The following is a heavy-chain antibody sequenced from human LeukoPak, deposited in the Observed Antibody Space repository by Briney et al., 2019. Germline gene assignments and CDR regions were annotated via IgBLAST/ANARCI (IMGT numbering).Heavy chain of an antibody. D-gene: IGHD3-22*01. CDR3: ARDTGSWGYNYDSSGYVDY. CDR1: GFTFSDYY. Sequence: GGSLRLSCAASGFTFSDYYMSWIRQAPGKGLEWVSYISSSGSTIYYADSVKGRFTISRDNAKNSLYLQMNSLRAEDTAVYYCARDTGSWGYNYDSSGYVDYWGQGTLVTVSS. CDR2: ISSSGSTI. J-gene: IGHJ4*02. V-gene: IGHV3-11*01.